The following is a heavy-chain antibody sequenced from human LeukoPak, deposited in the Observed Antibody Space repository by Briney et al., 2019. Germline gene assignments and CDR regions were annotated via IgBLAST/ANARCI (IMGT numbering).Heavy chain of an antibody. CDR2: INPSGGST. J-gene: IGHJ4*02. CDR1: GYTFTGYY. CDR3: ARDPGSGFDY. V-gene: IGHV1-46*01. Sequence: ASVKVSCKASGYTFTGYYMHWVRQAPGQGLEWMGIINPSGGSTSYAQKFQGRVTMTRDTSISTAYMELSRLRSDDTAVYYCARDPGSGFDYWGQGTLVTVSS.